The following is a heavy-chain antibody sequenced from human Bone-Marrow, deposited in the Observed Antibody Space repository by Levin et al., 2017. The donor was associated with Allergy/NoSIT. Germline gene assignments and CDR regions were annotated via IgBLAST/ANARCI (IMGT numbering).Heavy chain of an antibody. D-gene: IGHD5-18*01. Sequence: VASVKVSCKVSGYTLTELSMHWVRQAPGKGLEWMGGFDPEDGETIYAQKFQGRVTMTEDTSTDTAYMELSSLRSEDTAVYYCATVPWGGYSYGYLNYYYYGMDVWGQGTTVTVSS. V-gene: IGHV1-24*01. J-gene: IGHJ6*02. CDR2: FDPEDGET. CDR3: ATVPWGGYSYGYLNYYYYGMDV. CDR1: GYTLTELS.